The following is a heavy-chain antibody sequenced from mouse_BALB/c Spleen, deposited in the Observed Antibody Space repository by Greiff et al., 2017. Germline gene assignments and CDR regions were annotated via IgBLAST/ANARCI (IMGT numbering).Heavy chain of an antibody. V-gene: IGHV3-6*02. CDR1: GYSITSCYY. CDR3: ARDRKVYSMDY. Sequence: EVQLQESGPGLVKPSQSLSLTCSVTGYSITSCYYWYWLRPFPGDKLEWMGYISYDGSNNYNPSLKNRISITRDTSKNQFFLKLNSVTTEDTATYYCARDRKVYSMDYWGQGTSVTVSS. J-gene: IGHJ4*01. CDR2: ISYDGSN.